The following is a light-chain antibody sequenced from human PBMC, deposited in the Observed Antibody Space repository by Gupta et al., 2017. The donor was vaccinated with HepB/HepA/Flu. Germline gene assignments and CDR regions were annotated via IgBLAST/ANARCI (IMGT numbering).Light chain of an antibody. CDR2: VESSGRY. J-gene: IGLJ2*01. Sequence: QLMVTQSSSASASLGSSVKLTCTLSSWYSPYSIGWHQQQPGKAPRFLMMVESSGRYNKGSVSPDRFAGSSSGAERYLTISNLQSEDEAYDYYETWDSNMWVFGGGTKLTVL. CDR1: SWYSPYS. CDR3: ETWDSNMWV. V-gene: IGLV4-60*03.